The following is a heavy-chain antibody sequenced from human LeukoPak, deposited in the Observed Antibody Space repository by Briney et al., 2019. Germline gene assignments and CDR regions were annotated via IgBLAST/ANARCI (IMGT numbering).Heavy chain of an antibody. CDR3: ASSRTEHYDSSGPPDY. Sequence: SETLSLTCAVSGGSIGSGGYSWSWIRQPPGKGLEWIGYIYHSGSTYYNPSLKSRVTISVDRSKNQFSLKLSSVTAADTAVYYCASSRTEHYDSSGPPDYWGQGTLVTVSS. CDR2: IYHSGST. J-gene: IGHJ4*02. D-gene: IGHD3-22*01. CDR1: GGSIGSGGYS. V-gene: IGHV4-30-2*01.